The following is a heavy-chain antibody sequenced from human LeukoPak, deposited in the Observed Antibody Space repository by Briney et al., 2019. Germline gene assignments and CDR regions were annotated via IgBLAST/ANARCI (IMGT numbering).Heavy chain of an antibody. D-gene: IGHD3-10*01. J-gene: IGHJ4*02. CDR3: ARQYSGTYYRSFDY. CDR1: GHSFTNYW. V-gene: IGHV5-51*01. CDR2: IYPGDSDT. Sequence: GESLKISCKGSGHSFTNYWIGWVRQMPGKGLEWMGVIYPGDSDTRYSPSFQGQVTISADKSISTAYLQWSSLKASDTATYYCARQYSGTYYRSFDYWGQGTLVTVSS.